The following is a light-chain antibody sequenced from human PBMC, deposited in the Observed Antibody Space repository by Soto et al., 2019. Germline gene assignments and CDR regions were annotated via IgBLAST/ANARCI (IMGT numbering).Light chain of an antibody. CDR2: AAS. Sequence: DIQMTQSPSSVSASVGARVSITCRASQGISNWLAWYQQKPGRAPKLLIYAASSLQSGVSSRFSGSGSGTDFTLTISSLQPEDFATDYCQQGNSFPFTSGPGTKVDIK. J-gene: IGKJ3*01. CDR3: QQGNSFPFT. V-gene: IGKV1D-12*01. CDR1: QGISNW.